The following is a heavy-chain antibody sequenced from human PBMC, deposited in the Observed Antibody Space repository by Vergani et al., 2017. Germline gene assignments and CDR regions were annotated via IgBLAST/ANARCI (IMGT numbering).Heavy chain of an antibody. Sequence: EVQLVESGGGLVQPGRSLRLSCAASGFTFDDYAMHWVRQAPGKGLEWVSGISWNSGSIGYADSVKGRFTISRDNAKNSLYLQMNSLRAEDTALYYCARLVSGWLPEGYMDVWGKGTTVTVSS. J-gene: IGHJ6*03. CDR1: GFTFDDYA. V-gene: IGHV3-9*01. CDR2: ISWNSGSI. CDR3: ARLVSGWLPEGYMDV. D-gene: IGHD2-8*02.